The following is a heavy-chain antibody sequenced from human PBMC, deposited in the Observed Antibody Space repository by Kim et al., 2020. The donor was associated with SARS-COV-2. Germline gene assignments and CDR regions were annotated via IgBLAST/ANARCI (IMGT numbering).Heavy chain of an antibody. D-gene: IGHD3-3*01. J-gene: IGHJ5*02. Sequence: TYSPSFQGHVTISADKSISTAYLQWSSLKASDTAMYYCARHEVGGGWFDPWGQGTLVTVSS. V-gene: IGHV5-10-1*01. CDR3: ARHEVGGGWFDP.